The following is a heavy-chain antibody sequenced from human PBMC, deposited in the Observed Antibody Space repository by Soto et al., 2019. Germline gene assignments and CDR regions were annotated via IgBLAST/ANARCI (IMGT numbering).Heavy chain of an antibody. CDR2: IWYDGSNK. V-gene: IGHV3-33*01. CDR3: ARGGYSGYWGTDYYYGMDV. CDR1: GFTFSSYG. Sequence: QVQLVESGGGVVQPGRSLRLSCAASGFTFSSYGMHWVRQAPGKGLEWVAVIWYDGSNKYYADSVKGRFTISRDNSKNTLYLQMNSLRAEDTAVYYCARGGYSGYWGTDYYYGMDVWGQGTTVTVSS. J-gene: IGHJ6*02. D-gene: IGHD5-12*01.